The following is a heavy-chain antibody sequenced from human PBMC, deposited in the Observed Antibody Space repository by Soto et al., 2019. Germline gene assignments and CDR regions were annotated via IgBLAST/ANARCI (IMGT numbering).Heavy chain of an antibody. V-gene: IGHV1-69*06. CDR1: GGTFSSYA. Sequence: SVKVSCKASGGTFSSYAISWVRQAPGQGLEWMGGIIPIFGTANYAQKFQGRVTISWDMSTNTAYMELSSLRSEDTAVYYCAAESYYESNGTKGRIDWGQGTLVTVSS. J-gene: IGHJ4*02. D-gene: IGHD3-22*01. CDR2: IIPIFGTA. CDR3: AAESYYESNGTKGRID.